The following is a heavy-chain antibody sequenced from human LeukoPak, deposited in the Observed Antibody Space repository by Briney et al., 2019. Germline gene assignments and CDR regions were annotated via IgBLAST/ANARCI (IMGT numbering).Heavy chain of an antibody. CDR3: AGLSGYDPYYFDY. Sequence: ASVKVSCKVSGYTLTELSMHWVRQAPGKGLEWMGTFDPEDGETIYAQKFQGRVTMTEDTSTDTAYMELSSLRSDDTAVYYCAGLSGYDPYYFDYWGRGTLVAVSS. V-gene: IGHV1-24*01. J-gene: IGHJ4*02. D-gene: IGHD5-12*01. CDR2: FDPEDGET. CDR1: GYTLTELS.